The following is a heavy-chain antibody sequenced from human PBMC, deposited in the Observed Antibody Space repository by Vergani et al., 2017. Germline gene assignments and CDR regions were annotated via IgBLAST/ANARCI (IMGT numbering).Heavy chain of an antibody. CDR2: ISGSGGST. J-gene: IGHJ4*02. Sequence: EVQLLESGGGLVQPGGSLRLSCAASGFTFSSYAMSWVRQAPGKGLEWVSAISGSGGSTYYADSVKGRFTISRDNSKNTLYLQMNSLRAEDTAVYYCARGGRFRSSSSLYFDYWGQGTLVTVSS. V-gene: IGHV3-23*01. CDR1: GFTFSSYA. CDR3: ARGGRFRSSSSLYFDY. D-gene: IGHD6-6*01.